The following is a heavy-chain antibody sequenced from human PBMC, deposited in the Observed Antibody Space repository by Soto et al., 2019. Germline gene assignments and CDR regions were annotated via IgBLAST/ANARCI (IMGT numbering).Heavy chain of an antibody. CDR3: AKYSNPRYYYYGMDV. CDR2: ISGSGGST. CDR1: GFTFSSYA. Sequence: LRLSCAASGFTFSSYAMSWVRQAPGKGLEWVSAISGSGGSTYYADSVKGRFTISRDNSKNTLYLQMNSLRAEDTAVYYCAKYSNPRYYYYGMDVWGQGTTVTVSS. V-gene: IGHV3-23*01. J-gene: IGHJ6*02. D-gene: IGHD4-4*01.